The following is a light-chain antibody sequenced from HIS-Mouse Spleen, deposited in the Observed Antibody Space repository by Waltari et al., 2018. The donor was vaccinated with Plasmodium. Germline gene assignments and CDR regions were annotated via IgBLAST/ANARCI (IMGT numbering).Light chain of an antibody. CDR3: QAWDSSTVV. J-gene: IGLJ2*01. Sequence: SYELTQPPSVSVSPGQTASITCPGDNLGDKYACWYQQTPGQSPVLVIYQDSKRPSGIPERFSGSNSGNTATLTISGTQAMDEADYYCQAWDSSTVVFGGGTKLTVL. V-gene: IGLV3-1*01. CDR1: NLGDKY. CDR2: QDS.